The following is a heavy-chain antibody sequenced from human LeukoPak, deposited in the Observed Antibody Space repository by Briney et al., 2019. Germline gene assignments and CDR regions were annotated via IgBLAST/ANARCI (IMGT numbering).Heavy chain of an antibody. Sequence: ASVKVSCKASGYTFTGYYMHWVRQAPGQGLEWMGRINPNSGGTNYAQKFQGRVTMTRDTSISTAYMELGRLRYDDTAVYYCARQYASGTYEIDYWGQGTLVAVSS. CDR1: GYTFTGYY. CDR3: ARQYASGTYEIDY. J-gene: IGHJ4*02. V-gene: IGHV1-2*06. D-gene: IGHD3-10*01. CDR2: INPNSGGT.